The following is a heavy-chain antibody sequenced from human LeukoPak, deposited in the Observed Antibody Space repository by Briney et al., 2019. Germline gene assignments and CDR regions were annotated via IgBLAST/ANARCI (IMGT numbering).Heavy chain of an antibody. CDR1: GGSISNGDYY. CDR2: LFYGGIN. J-gene: IGHJ4*02. D-gene: IGHD6-25*01. Sequence: KPSETLSLTCSVSGGSISNGDYYWGWIRQAPGKGLEWIGRLFYGGINHYNPSLKSRATISVDTSKNQFSLKLASVTAADAAMYYCARQLPTAAADTMGYFEHWGQGIVVTVSS. CDR3: ARQLPTAAADTMGYFEH. V-gene: IGHV4-39*01.